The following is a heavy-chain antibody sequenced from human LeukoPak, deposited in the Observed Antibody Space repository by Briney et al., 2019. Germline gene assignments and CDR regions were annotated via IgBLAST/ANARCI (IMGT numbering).Heavy chain of an antibody. Sequence: GGSLRLSCAASGFTFSSYEMNWVRQAPGKGLEWVSYISSSGSTIYYADSVKGRFTISRDNAKNSLYLQMNSLRAEDTAVYYCARAQSIAAAGTPSYYMDVWGKGTTVTVSS. CDR2: ISSSGSTI. CDR3: ARAQSIAAAGTPSYYMDV. V-gene: IGHV3-48*03. D-gene: IGHD6-13*01. J-gene: IGHJ6*03. CDR1: GFTFSSYE.